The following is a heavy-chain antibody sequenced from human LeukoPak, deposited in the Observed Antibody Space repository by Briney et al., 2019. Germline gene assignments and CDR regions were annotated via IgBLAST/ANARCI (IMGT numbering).Heavy chain of an antibody. D-gene: IGHD4-17*01. CDR1: GFTFSDYY. CDR2: ISSSSSYT. V-gene: IGHV3-11*06. J-gene: IGHJ4*02. CDR3: ASFDYGDPFDY. Sequence: GGSLRLSCAASGFTFSDYYMSWIRQAPGKGLEWVSYISSSSSYTNYADSVKGRFTISRDNAKNSLYLQMNSLRAEDTAVYYCASFDYGDPFDYWGQGTLVTVSS.